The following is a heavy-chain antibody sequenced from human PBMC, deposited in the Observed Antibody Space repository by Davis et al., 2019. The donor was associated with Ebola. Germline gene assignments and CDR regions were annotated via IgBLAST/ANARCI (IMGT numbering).Heavy chain of an antibody. CDR2: MNPNSGNT. J-gene: IGHJ4*02. Sequence: AASVKVSCKASGYTFTSYDINWVRQATGQGLEWMGRMNPNSGNTGYAQKFQGRVTMTRNTSISTAYMELSSLRSEDTAVYYCARGHSGSYWRFRYYFDYWGQGTLVTVSS. CDR3: ARGHSGSYWRFRYYFDY. V-gene: IGHV1-8*01. D-gene: IGHD1-26*01. CDR1: GYTFTSYD.